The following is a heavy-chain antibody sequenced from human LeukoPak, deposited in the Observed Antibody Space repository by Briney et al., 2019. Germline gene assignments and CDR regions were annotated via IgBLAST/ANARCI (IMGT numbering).Heavy chain of an antibody. CDR2: FDPEDGET. V-gene: IGHV1-24*01. Sequence: VASVKVSCKVSGYTLTELSMHWVRQAPGKGLEWMGGFDPEDGETIYAQKFQGRVTMTEDTSTDTAYMELSSLRSEDTAVYYCATLLFDSSGYYYSSFDYWGQGTLVTVSS. J-gene: IGHJ4*02. D-gene: IGHD3-22*01. CDR3: ATLLFDSSGYYYSSFDY. CDR1: GYTLTELS.